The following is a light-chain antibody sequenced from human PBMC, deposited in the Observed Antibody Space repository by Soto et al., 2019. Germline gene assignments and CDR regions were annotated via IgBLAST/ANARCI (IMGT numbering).Light chain of an antibody. CDR3: HMYGGSAIT. J-gene: IGKJ4*01. V-gene: IGKV3-20*01. Sequence: EIVLTQSPGTLSLSPGERATLSCRASQSVSSTYLARYQQKPGQAPRLLIYAASSRATGIPDRFSGSGSGTDFTLTISRLEPEDFAVYYCHMYGGSAITFGGGTKVDIK. CDR2: AAS. CDR1: QSVSSTY.